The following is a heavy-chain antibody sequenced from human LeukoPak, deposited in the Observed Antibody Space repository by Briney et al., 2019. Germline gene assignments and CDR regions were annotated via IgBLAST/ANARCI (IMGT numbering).Heavy chain of an antibody. CDR3: ARGRYGWLPFDH. V-gene: IGHV4-59*01. J-gene: IGHJ4*02. CDR2: IYYSGST. Sequence: SETLSLTCTVSGGSMSSYYWSWIRQPPGKGLEWIGYIYYSGSTNYNPSLKSRVTISVDTSKNQFTLKLSSVTAADTAVYYCARGRYGWLPFDHWGQGTLVTVSS. D-gene: IGHD3-16*01. CDR1: GGSMSSYY.